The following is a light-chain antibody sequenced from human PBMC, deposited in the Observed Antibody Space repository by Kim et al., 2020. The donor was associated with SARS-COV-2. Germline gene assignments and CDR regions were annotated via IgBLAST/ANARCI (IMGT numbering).Light chain of an antibody. Sequence: STLSASIGDRVTITCRASQSIRSWLAWYQQKPGKAPKLLIYKASNLESGVPSRFSGSGSGTEFTLTISSLQPDDSATYYCQQYNSDLATFGQGTKVEIK. V-gene: IGKV1-5*03. CDR1: QSIRSW. J-gene: IGKJ1*01. CDR3: QQYNSDLAT. CDR2: KAS.